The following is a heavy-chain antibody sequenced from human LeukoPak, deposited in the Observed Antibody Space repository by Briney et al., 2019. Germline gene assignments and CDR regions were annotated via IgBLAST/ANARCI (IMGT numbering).Heavy chain of an antibody. CDR1: GFSLSNARMG. CDR3: ARMATVPGPADY. J-gene: IGHJ4*02. D-gene: IGHD4-17*01. Sequence: SGPTLVNPTETLTLTYTVSGFSLSNARMGVSWIRQPPGKALEWLAHIFSNDEKSYSTYLKSRLTISKDTSKSQVVLTMTNMDPVDTATYYCARMATVPGPADYWGQGTLVTVSS. CDR2: IFSNDEK. V-gene: IGHV2-26*01.